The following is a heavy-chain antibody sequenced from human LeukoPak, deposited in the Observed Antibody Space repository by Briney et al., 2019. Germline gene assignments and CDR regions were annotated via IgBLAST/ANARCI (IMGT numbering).Heavy chain of an antibody. CDR3: ARDDRDVVVPAAYYYYYGMDV. CDR1: GFTFSSYW. D-gene: IGHD2-2*01. Sequence: PGGSLRLSCAASGFTFSSYWMHWVCQAPGKGLVWVSRVDSDGSSTTYAGSVKGRFTISRDNAKNSLYLQMNSLRDEDTAVYYCARDDRDVVVPAAYYYYYGMDVWGQGTTVTVSS. J-gene: IGHJ6*02. CDR2: VDSDGSST. V-gene: IGHV3-74*01.